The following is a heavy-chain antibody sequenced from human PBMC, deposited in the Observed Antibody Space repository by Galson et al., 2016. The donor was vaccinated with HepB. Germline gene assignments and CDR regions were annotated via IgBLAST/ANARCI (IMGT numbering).Heavy chain of an antibody. CDR2: IYWDDDK. D-gene: IGHD1-1*01. CDR3: VHTRQWNDGRYFAF. V-gene: IGHV2-5*02. J-gene: IGHJ2*01. CDR1: GFTIGTRGVG. Sequence: PALVKPTQTLTLTCTLSGFTIGTRGVGVAWIRQPPGKALDWLALIYWDDDKWHSPSLKSRLSVTKDTSTNQVFLKITNVDPVDTGTYYCVHTRQWNDGRYFAFWGPGTQVTVSS.